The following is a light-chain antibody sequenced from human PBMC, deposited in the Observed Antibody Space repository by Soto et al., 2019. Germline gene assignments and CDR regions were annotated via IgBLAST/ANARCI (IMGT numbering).Light chain of an antibody. CDR1: QSVLYSSNNKNY. Sequence: DIVMTQSPDSLAVSLGERATINCKSSQSVLYSSNNKNYLAWYQQKPGQPPKLLIYWASTRESGVPDRFSGSGSGTDFTLTISSLQAEDVAVYYCHQYYSTPFTFGPGTKVAIK. V-gene: IGKV4-1*01. CDR3: HQYYSTPFT. J-gene: IGKJ3*01. CDR2: WAS.